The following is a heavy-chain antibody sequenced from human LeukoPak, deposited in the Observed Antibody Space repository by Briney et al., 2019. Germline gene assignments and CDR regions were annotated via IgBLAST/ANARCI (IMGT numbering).Heavy chain of an antibody. V-gene: IGHV4-59*01. J-gene: IGHJ4*02. CDR3: ARVGRYYGSGSYPLDY. CDR2: IYYSGST. D-gene: IGHD3-10*01. CDR1: GGPISSYY. Sequence: SETLSLTCTVSGGPISSYYWSWIRQPPGKALEWFGYIYYSGSTHYNPSLKSRVTISVDSSKNQFSLKLSSVTAADTAVYYCARVGRYYGSGSYPLDYWGQGTLVTVAS.